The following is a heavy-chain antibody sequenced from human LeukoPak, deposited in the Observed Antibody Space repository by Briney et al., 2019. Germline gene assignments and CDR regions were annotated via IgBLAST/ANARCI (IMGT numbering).Heavy chain of an antibody. Sequence: SETLSLTCTVSGGSISSDYWSWIRQPPGKGLEWIGYIYYSGSTNYNPSLKSRVTISVDTSKNQFSLKLSSVTAADTAVYYCALGSSIDAFDIWGQGTMVTVSS. CDR2: IYYSGST. J-gene: IGHJ3*02. CDR3: ALGSSIDAFDI. D-gene: IGHD6-6*01. CDR1: GGSISSDY. V-gene: IGHV4-59*08.